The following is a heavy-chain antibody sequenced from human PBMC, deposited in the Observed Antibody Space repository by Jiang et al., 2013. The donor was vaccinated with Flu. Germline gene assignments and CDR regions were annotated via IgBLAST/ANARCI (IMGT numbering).Heavy chain of an antibody. CDR2: VSYDGSNK. D-gene: IGHD3-10*01. V-gene: IGHV3-30-3*01. Sequence: VAVVSYDGSNKYYADSVKGRFTISRDNSKNTLYLQMNSLRAEDTAVYYCARDRYYYGSGSYPLYYYYYGMDVWGQGTTVTVSS. CDR3: ARDRYYYGSGSYPLYYYYYGMDV. J-gene: IGHJ6*02.